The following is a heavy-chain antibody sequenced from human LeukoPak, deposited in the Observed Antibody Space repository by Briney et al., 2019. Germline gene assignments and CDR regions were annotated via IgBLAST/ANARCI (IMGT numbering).Heavy chain of an antibody. D-gene: IGHD2-2*01. CDR2: ISSSGSTI. V-gene: IGHV3-48*03. J-gene: IGHJ4*02. CDR1: GFTFGSYE. CDR3: AKDRQYQLLHEIDY. Sequence: GGSLRLSCAASGFTFGSYEMNWVRQAPGKGLEWVSYISSSGSTIYYADSVKGRFTISRDNAKNSLYLQMNSLRAEDTALYYCAKDRQYQLLHEIDYWGQGTLVTVSS.